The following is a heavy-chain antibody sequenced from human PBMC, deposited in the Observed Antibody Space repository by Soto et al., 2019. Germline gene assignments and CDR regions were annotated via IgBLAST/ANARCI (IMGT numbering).Heavy chain of an antibody. V-gene: IGHV1-18*01. CDR1: GYIFVNYG. CDR3: VMVDNYVTPTPQDV. CDR2: ISPYTGNT. J-gene: IGHJ6*02. Sequence: QVQLVQSRDEVKKPGASVKVSCKASGYIFVNYGIAWVRQAPGQGLEWMGWISPYTGNTHSATKVQGRLTMTTATSTDTAYMDRGSLTSADTAVYYFVMVDNYVTPTPQDVWGQGTTVTVSS. D-gene: IGHD3-16*01.